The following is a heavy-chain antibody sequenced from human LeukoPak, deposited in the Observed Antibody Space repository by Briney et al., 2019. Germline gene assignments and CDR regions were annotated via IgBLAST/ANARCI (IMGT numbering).Heavy chain of an antibody. CDR1: GYTFTGYY. J-gene: IGHJ6*02. CDR2: ISAYNGNT. Sequence: ASVKVSCKASGYTFTGYYMHWVRQAPGQGLEWMGWISAYNGNTNYAQKLQGRVTMTTDTSTSTAYMELRSLRSDDTAVYYCARDRPEAVLYGMDVWGQGTTVTVSS. V-gene: IGHV1-18*04. CDR3: ARDRPEAVLYGMDV. D-gene: IGHD1-14*01.